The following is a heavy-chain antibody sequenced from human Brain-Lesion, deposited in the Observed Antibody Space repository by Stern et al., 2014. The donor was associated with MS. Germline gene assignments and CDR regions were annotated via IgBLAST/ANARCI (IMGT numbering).Heavy chain of an antibody. CDR3: ATTRWDLFTWNWFDP. Sequence: QLVQSGPGLVKPSQTLSLTCTVSGGSISSSGYYWSWIRQPADKGLEWIGRIHDSGSPYYNPSLKSPVTISMDTAQNQFSLKLPSVTAADTAVYYCATTRWDLFTWNWFDPWGQGTLVTVSS. V-gene: IGHV4-61*02. D-gene: IGHD1-26*01. J-gene: IGHJ5*02. CDR1: GGSISSSGYY. CDR2: IHDSGSP.